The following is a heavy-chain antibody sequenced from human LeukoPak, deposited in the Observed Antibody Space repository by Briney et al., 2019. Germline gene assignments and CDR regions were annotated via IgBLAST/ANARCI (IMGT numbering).Heavy chain of an antibody. D-gene: IGHD3-16*01. Sequence: GGSLRLSCAASGFTFSSFAMSWVRQAPGKGLEWVAGIPSSGPITYYADSVKGRFTISRDNSKNTLYLQMNSLTAEDTGVYYCANRVAQHDSWGQGTLVTVSS. V-gene: IGHV3-23*01. CDR1: GFTFSSFA. CDR2: IPSSGPIT. J-gene: IGHJ5*02. CDR3: ANRVAQHDS.